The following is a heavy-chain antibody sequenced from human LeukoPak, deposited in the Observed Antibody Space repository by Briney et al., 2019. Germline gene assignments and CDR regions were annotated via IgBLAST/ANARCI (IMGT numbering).Heavy chain of an antibody. CDR3: ARARGDY. V-gene: IGHV1-2*02. CDR1: GYTFTSYY. CDR2: INPNTDGT. Sequence: ASVKVSCKASGYTFTSYYMHWVRQAPGQGLEWMGWINPNTDGTNYAHKFQGRVTITRDTSISTAYMELSRLTSDDTAVYYCARARGDYWGQGTLVTVSS. D-gene: IGHD3-10*01. J-gene: IGHJ4*02.